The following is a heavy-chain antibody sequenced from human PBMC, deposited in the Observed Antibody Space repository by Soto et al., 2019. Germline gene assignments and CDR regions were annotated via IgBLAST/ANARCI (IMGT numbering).Heavy chain of an antibody. CDR2: ISAYNGNT. CDR1: GYTFTSYG. CDR3: ARERAPYYYDSSGYPAPHY. D-gene: IGHD3-22*01. J-gene: IGHJ4*02. V-gene: IGHV1-18*04. Sequence: ASVKVSCKASGYTFTSYGISWVRQAPGQGLEWMGWISAYNGNTNYAQKLQGRVTMTTDTSTSTAYMELRSLRSDDTAVYYCARERAPYYYDSSGYPAPHYWGQGTLVTV.